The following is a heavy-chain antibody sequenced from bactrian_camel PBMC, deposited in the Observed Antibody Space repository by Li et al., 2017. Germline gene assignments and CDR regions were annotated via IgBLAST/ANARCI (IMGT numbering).Heavy chain of an antibody. D-gene: IGHD1*01. CDR1: GFRFSPFSVYT. V-gene: IGHV3S10*01. CDR3: ASAAPTGDTYNGGVDFAS. Sequence: VQLVESGGGSVQSGGSRRLSCAASGFRFSPFSVYTMSWIRQAPGKDFEWVSGIETTGRAYYPASVSGRFTMSRDNAKNTAYLQLNSLKTEDTAMYYCASAAPTGDTYNGGVDFASWGQGTQVTVS. J-gene: IGHJ6*01. CDR2: IETTGRA.